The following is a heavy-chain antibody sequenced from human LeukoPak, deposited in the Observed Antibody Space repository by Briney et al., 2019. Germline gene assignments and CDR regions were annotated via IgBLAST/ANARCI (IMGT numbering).Heavy chain of an antibody. Sequence: ASVKVSCKASGYTFTGYYMHWVRQATGQGLEWMGWMNPNSGNTGYAQKFQGRVTMTRNTSISTAYMELSSLRSEDTAVYYCARGRGIAVAGTNYWGQGTLVTVSS. CDR1: GYTFTGYY. J-gene: IGHJ4*02. CDR3: ARGRGIAVAGTNY. CDR2: MNPNSGNT. V-gene: IGHV1-8*02. D-gene: IGHD6-19*01.